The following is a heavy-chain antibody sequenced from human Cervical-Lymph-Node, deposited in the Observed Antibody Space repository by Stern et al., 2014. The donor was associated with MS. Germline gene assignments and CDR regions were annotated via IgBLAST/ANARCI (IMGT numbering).Heavy chain of an antibody. V-gene: IGHV1-69*12. CDR2: IIPMFGTA. D-gene: IGHD3-22*01. J-gene: IGHJ4*02. Sequence: QDQLVQSGAEVKKPGSSVKVSCKASGGTFTSYAISWVRQAPGQGLEWMGGIIPMFGTAHYAQKFQGRVTITADESTSTAYMDLSSLRSEDTAIYYCATVGDHYDSSGYYYGYWGQGTQVTVSS. CDR3: ATVGDHYDSSGYYYGY. CDR1: GGTFTSYA.